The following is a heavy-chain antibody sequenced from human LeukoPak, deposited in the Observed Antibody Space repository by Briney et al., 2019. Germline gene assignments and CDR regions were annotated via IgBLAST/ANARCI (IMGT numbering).Heavy chain of an antibody. Sequence: GGSLRLSCAASGFTFSSYCMSWVRQAPGKGLEWVANIRQDGSEKYYVDSVKGRFTISRDNAKNSLYLQMNSLRAEDTAVYYCARLLDQWLVADYWGQGTLVTVSS. CDR2: IRQDGSEK. V-gene: IGHV3-7*01. D-gene: IGHD6-19*01. J-gene: IGHJ4*02. CDR1: GFTFSSYC. CDR3: ARLLDQWLVADY.